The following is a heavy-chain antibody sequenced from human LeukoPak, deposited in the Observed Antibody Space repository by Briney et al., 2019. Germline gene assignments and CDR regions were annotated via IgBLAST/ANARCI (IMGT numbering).Heavy chain of an antibody. CDR3: ARDGYSSGSFDY. CDR2: INSDGSSI. Sequence: GGSLRLSCAASGFTFSSYWMHWVRQAPGKGLVWVSRINSDGSSINYADSVKGRFTISRDNAKNTLYLQMNSLRVEDTAVYYCARDGYSSGSFDYWGQGTLVTVSS. J-gene: IGHJ4*02. CDR1: GFTFSSYW. D-gene: IGHD6-19*01. V-gene: IGHV3-74*01.